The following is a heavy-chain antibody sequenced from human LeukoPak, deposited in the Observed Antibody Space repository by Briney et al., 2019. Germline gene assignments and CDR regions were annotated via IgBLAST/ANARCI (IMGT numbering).Heavy chain of an antibody. CDR1: GFTFSTYW. J-gene: IGHJ6*03. CDR2: IRSKAYGGTT. D-gene: IGHD2-15*01. Sequence: GGSLRLSCAASGFTFSTYWMSWVRQAPGKGLEWVGFIRSKAYGGTTEYAASVKGRFTISRDDTKSIAYLQMNSLKTEDTAVYYCARARGVRLLLAYYYYYMDVWGKGTTVTISS. V-gene: IGHV3-49*04. CDR3: ARARGVRLLLAYYYYYMDV.